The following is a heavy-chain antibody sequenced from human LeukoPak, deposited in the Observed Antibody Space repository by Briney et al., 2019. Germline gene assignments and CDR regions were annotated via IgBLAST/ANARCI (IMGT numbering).Heavy chain of an antibody. Sequence: PSETLSLTCTVSGGSISSSSYYWGWIRQPPGKGLEWIGYIYYSGSTNYNPSLKSRVTISVDMSKNQFSLKLSSVTAADTAVYYCARSQYMITFGGVIVRDPRFDYWGQGTLVTVSS. CDR1: GGSISSSSYY. CDR2: IYYSGST. CDR3: ARSQYMITFGGVIVRDPRFDY. V-gene: IGHV4-61*05. D-gene: IGHD3-16*02. J-gene: IGHJ4*02.